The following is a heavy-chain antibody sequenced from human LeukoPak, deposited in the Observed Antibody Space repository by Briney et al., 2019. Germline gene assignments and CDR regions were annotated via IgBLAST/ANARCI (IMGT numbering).Heavy chain of an antibody. J-gene: IGHJ4*02. CDR2: INWNGDRT. D-gene: IGHD1-26*01. CDR1: GFIFGDYG. Sequence: GGSLRLTCAASGFIFGDYGMSWVRQAPGKGLEWVSGINWNGDRTGYADSVKGRFTISRDNAKNSLYLQMNSPRVEDTALYYCARGGGSHYQIDYWGQGTLVTVSS. V-gene: IGHV3-20*04. CDR3: ARGGGSHYQIDY.